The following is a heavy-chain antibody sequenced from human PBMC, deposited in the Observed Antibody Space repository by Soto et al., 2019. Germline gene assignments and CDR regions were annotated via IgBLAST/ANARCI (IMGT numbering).Heavy chain of an antibody. D-gene: IGHD3-22*01. V-gene: IGHV1-69*02. CDR2: IIPILGIA. Sequence: GASVKVSCKASGGTFSSYTISWVRQAPGQGLEWMGRIIPILGIANYAQKFQGRVTITADKSTSTAYMELSSLRSEDTAVYYCARVYSYYYDSREIHWGQGTLVTVSS. CDR1: GGTFSSYT. J-gene: IGHJ4*02. CDR3: ARVYSYYYDSREIH.